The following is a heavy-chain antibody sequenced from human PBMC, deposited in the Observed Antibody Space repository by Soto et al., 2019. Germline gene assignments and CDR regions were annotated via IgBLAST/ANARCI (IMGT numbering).Heavy chain of an antibody. CDR2: IYWNDDK. CDR1: GFSVSARGVG. V-gene: IGHV2-5*01. Sequence: SGPTLVNPTQTLTLTCTVSGFSVSARGVGVGWIRQPPGKALEWLGIIYWNDDKRYSPSLKSRLTITKETSKNQAVLTMPNMEPVDTSTCCCAHSPWGAAPDYWGQGTLVTVSS. D-gene: IGHD3-16*01. J-gene: IGHJ4*02. CDR3: AHSPWGAAPDY.